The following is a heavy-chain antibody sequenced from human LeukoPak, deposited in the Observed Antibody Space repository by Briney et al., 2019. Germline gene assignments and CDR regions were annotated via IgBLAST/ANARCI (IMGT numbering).Heavy chain of an antibody. CDR2: INHSGST. Sequence: SETLSLTCAVYGGSLSGYYRSWIRQPPGKGLEWIGEINHSGSTNYNPSLKSRVTISVDTSKNQFSLKLSSVTAADTAVYYCARGRRIVVVPAAMSRAFDIWGQGTMVTVSS. CDR1: GGSLSGYY. D-gene: IGHD2-2*01. CDR3: ARGRRIVVVPAAMSRAFDI. J-gene: IGHJ3*02. V-gene: IGHV4-34*01.